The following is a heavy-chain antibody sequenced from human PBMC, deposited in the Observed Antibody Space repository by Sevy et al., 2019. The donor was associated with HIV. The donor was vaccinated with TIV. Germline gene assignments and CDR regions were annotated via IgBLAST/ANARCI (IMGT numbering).Heavy chain of an antibody. V-gene: IGHV3-11*01. Sequence: GGYLRLSCAASGFTFSDYYMSWIRQAPGKGLEWVSYISSSGSTIYYADSVKGRFTISRDNAKNSLYLQMNSLRAEDTAVYYCARDMTLRGGQSSDSSGDDLPSYGMDVWGQGTTVTVSS. D-gene: IGHD3-22*01. CDR1: GFTFSDYY. CDR3: ARDMTLRGGQSSDSSGDDLPSYGMDV. CDR2: ISSSGSTI. J-gene: IGHJ6*02.